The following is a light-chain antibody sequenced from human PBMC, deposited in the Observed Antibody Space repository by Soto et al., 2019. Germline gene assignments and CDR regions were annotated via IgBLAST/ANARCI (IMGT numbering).Light chain of an antibody. Sequence: EIVLTQSPGTLSLSPGEGATLSCMASQRVMSRYIAWYQQRPGQAPRLLIYGASNRSTGSPDRISGSGSGTEFTLTISRLEPEDFAVYYCQQYGKLPVTFGGGTKVEIK. J-gene: IGKJ4*01. CDR2: GAS. V-gene: IGKV3-20*01. CDR3: QQYGKLPVT. CDR1: QRVMSRY.